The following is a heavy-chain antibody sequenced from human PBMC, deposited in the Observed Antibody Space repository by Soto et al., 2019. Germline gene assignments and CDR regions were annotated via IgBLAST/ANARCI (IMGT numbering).Heavy chain of an antibody. Sequence: QVHLVESGGGLVKPGGSLRLSCAASGFTFSDYYMSWIRQAPGKGLEWVSYISSSGSIIYYAESVKGRFTISRDNAKNSLYLQMNSLRAEDTAVYYCARLLPRNCRGYCLIDTSFGMDVWGQGTTVTVSS. D-gene: IGHD2-15*01. CDR1: GFTFSDYY. J-gene: IGHJ6*02. CDR3: ARLLPRNCRGYCLIDTSFGMDV. V-gene: IGHV3-11*01. CDR2: ISSSGSII.